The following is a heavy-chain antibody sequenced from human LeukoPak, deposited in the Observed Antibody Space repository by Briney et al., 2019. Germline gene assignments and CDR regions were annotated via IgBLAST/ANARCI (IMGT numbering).Heavy chain of an antibody. V-gene: IGHV4-31*03. Sequence: SETLSLTCTVSGGSISSGGDYWSWIRQHPGKVLDWIVYIYYSGSTYYNPSLKSRVTISVDTSKNQFSLKLSSVTAADTAVYYCARDPRYCSSTSCYGGGFDYWGQGTLVTVSS. J-gene: IGHJ4*02. CDR1: GGSISSGGDY. CDR2: IYYSGST. CDR3: ARDPRYCSSTSCYGGGFDY. D-gene: IGHD2-2*01.